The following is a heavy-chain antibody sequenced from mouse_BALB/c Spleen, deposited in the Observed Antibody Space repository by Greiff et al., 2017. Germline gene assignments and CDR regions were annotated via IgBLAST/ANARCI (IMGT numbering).Heavy chain of an antibody. J-gene: IGHJ3*01. Sequence: LQQPGSELVRPGASVKLSCKASGYTFTSYWMHWVKQRPGQGLEWIGNIYPGSGSTNYDEKFKSKATLTVDTSSSTAYMQLSSLTSEDSAVYYWTRVYYGNYEAWFAYWGQGTLVTVAA. CDR1: GYTFTSYW. CDR3: TRVYYGNYEAWFAY. V-gene: IGHV1S22*01. D-gene: IGHD2-1*01. CDR2: IYPGSGST.